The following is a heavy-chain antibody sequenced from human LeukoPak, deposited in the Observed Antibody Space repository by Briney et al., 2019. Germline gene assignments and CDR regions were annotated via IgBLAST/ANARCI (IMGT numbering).Heavy chain of an antibody. D-gene: IGHD3-10*01. CDR2: INPNSGGT. V-gene: IGHV1-2*02. Sequence: ASVKVSCKASGYTFTDYYMHWVRQAPGQGLEWMGWINPNSGGTNYAQKFQGRVTMTRDTSISTAYMELSRLRSDDTAVYYCARVVLSGYNWFDPWGQGTLVTVSS. CDR3: ARVVLSGYNWFDP. J-gene: IGHJ5*02. CDR1: GYTFTDYY.